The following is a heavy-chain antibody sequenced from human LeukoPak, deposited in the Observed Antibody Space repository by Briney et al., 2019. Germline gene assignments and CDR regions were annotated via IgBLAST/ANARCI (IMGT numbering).Heavy chain of an antibody. CDR2: ISGSSSYI. Sequence: PGGSLRLSCAASGFTFGNYAMTWVRQAPGKWLEWVSSISGSSSYIIYADSVKGRFTISRDDPKHSLYLQMNSPRAPDTALSYCARFETRGTVAFDFSGHGTLVTASS. CDR3: ARFETRGTVAFDF. D-gene: IGHD3-16*01. V-gene: IGHV3-21*01. J-gene: IGHJ4*01. CDR1: GFTFGNYA.